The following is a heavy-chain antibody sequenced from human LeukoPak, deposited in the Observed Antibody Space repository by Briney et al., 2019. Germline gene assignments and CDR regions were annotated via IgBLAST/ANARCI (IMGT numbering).Heavy chain of an antibody. J-gene: IGHJ3*02. Sequence: SETLSLTCTVSGGSISSYYWSWIRQPPGKGLEWIGDIYYSGSTNYNPSLKSRVTISVDTSKNQFSLKLSSVTAADTAVYYCARDRTKSPNAFDIWGQGTMVTVSS. CDR3: ARDRTKSPNAFDI. V-gene: IGHV4-59*01. CDR1: GGSISSYY. CDR2: IYYSGST. D-gene: IGHD2-8*01.